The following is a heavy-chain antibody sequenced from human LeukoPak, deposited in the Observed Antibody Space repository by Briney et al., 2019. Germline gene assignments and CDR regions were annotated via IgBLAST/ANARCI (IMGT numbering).Heavy chain of an antibody. CDR3: ARDTLGEGEDANYAVYYFDY. V-gene: IGHV3-73*01. CDR1: GFTFSGSA. Sequence: PGGSLRLSCAASGFTFSGSAMHWVRQAAGKGLEWVGRIRSKPHSYATAYAASVKGRFTISRDNAKNSLDLQMNSLRAEDTAVYYCARDTLGEGEDANYAVYYFDYWGQGTPVTVSS. D-gene: IGHD4/OR15-4a*01. CDR2: IRSKPHSYAT. J-gene: IGHJ4*02.